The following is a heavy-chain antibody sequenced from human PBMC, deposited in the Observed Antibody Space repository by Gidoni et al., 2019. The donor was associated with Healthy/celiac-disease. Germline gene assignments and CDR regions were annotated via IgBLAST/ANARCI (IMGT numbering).Heavy chain of an antibody. CDR2: IHNSGST. J-gene: IGHJ6*02. CDR1: GGSFRGYY. Sequence: QVQLQQWGAGLLKPSETLSLTCAVYGGSFRGYYWSWNRQPPGKGLEWIGEIHNSGSTNYNPSLKSRVTISVDTSKNQFSLKLSSVTAADTAVYYCARGSGSKIAVAGTYYGMDVWGQGTTVTVSS. D-gene: IGHD6-19*01. V-gene: IGHV4-34*01. CDR3: ARGSGSKIAVAGTYYGMDV.